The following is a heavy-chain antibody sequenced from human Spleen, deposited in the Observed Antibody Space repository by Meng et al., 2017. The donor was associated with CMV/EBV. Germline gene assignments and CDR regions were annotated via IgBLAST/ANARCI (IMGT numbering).Heavy chain of an antibody. CDR1: GFTFFNYN. D-gene: IGHD1-1*01. V-gene: IGHV3-48*03. J-gene: IGHJ6*02. CDR3: ARVRPGPYGMDV. Sequence: GGSLRLSCAASGFTFFNYNMNWVRQAPGKGLEWVSYISSSGGTIYYADSVKGRFTISRDTAENSLSLQLNSLTAEDTAVYYCARVRPGPYGMDVWGQGTLVTVSS. CDR2: ISSSGGTI.